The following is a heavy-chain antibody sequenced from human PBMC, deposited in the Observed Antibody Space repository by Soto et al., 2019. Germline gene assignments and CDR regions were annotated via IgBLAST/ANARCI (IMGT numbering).Heavy chain of an antibody. CDR3: ARAYYYDSSGYYPHFDY. CDR1: GYTFTSYG. Sequence: ASVKVSCKASGYTFTSYGISWVRQAPGQGLEWMGWISAYNGNTNYAQKLQGRVTMTTDTSTSTAYMELRSLRSDDTAVYYCARAYYYDSSGYYPHFDYWGQGTPVTVSS. V-gene: IGHV1-18*01. CDR2: ISAYNGNT. D-gene: IGHD3-22*01. J-gene: IGHJ4*02.